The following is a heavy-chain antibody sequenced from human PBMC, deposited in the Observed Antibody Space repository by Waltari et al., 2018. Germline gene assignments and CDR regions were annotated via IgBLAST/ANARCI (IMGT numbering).Heavy chain of an antibody. J-gene: IGHJ4*02. CDR2: IGRSGGRT. CDR3: AKPVEMATIGYFDY. D-gene: IGHD5-12*01. V-gene: IGHV3-23*01. CDR1: GGPISSGSYY. Sequence: LQLQESGPGLVKPSETLSLTCTVSGGPISSGSYYWGWIRQPPGRWMEWVSAIGRSGGRTYYADSVKGRFTISRDNSKNTLYLQMNSLRAEETAVYYCAKPVEMATIGYFDYWGQGTLVTVSS.